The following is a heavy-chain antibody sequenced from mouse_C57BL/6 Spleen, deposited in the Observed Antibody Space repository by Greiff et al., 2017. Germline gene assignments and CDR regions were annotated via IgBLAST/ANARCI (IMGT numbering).Heavy chain of an antibody. V-gene: IGHV5-6*01. D-gene: IGHD4-1*01. Sequence: EVQVVESGGDLVKPGGSLKLSCAASGFTFSSYGMSWVRQTPDKRLEWVATISSGGSYTYYPDSVKGRFTISRDNAKNTLYLQMRSLKSEDTAMYYCARLGRFAYWGQGTLVTVSA. CDR3: ARLGRFAY. J-gene: IGHJ3*01. CDR1: GFTFSSYG. CDR2: ISSGGSYT.